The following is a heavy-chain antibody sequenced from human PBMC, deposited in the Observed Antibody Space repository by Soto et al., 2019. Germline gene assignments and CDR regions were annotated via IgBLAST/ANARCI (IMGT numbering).Heavy chain of an antibody. CDR3: ARGELRYGDYLYDFDY. CDR2: ISDSGST. D-gene: IGHD4-17*01. CDR1: GGSISSGDYY. J-gene: IGHJ4*02. Sequence: QVQLQASGPGLVKPSQTLSLTCSVSGGSISSGDYYWSWIRQHPGKGLEWIGYISDSGSTYYNPSLKRRLSTSVDTSNNRLSLKLSSVTAADTAVYYCARGELRYGDYLYDFDYWGQGTLVPVSS. V-gene: IGHV4-31*03.